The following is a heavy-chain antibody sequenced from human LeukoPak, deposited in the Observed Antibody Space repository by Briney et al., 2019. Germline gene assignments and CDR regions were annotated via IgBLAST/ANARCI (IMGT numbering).Heavy chain of an antibody. V-gene: IGHV3-21*01. Sequence: PGGSLRLSCAASGFTFSSYSMNWVRQAPGKGLEWVSSISSSSSYLYYADSVKGRFTISRDNAKNSLYLQMNSLRAEDTAVYYCARVKEMATIAIDYWGQGTLVTVSS. CDR1: GFTFSSYS. CDR2: ISSSSSYL. D-gene: IGHD5-24*01. CDR3: ARVKEMATIAIDY. J-gene: IGHJ4*02.